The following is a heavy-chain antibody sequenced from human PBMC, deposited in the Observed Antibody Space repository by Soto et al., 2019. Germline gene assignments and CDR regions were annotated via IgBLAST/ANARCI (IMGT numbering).Heavy chain of an antibody. CDR1: GFAFSSYW. D-gene: IGHD3-10*01. CDR3: ARVGVGSYHFDF. V-gene: IGHV3-74*01. J-gene: IGHJ4*02. Sequence: EVQLVESGGGLVQPGGSLRLSCAASGFAFSSYWMHWVRQAPGKGLVWVSRIKPDGRTTSYADSVRDRFTISRDNAHDTLYLQMNGLRTEDTAVYYCARVGVGSYHFDFWGKGTQVAVSS. CDR2: IKPDGRTT.